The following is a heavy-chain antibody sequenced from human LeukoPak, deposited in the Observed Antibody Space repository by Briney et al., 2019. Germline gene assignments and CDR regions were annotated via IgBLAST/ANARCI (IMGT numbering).Heavy chain of an antibody. V-gene: IGHV3-9*01. J-gene: IGHJ4*02. CDR3: AKDKRYSSAWYTGFDY. CDR2: ISWNSNSI. Sequence: PGGSLRLSCAASGFTFDDYAMHWVRQAPGKGLEWVSGISWNSNSIGYADSVKGRFTISRDNAKNSLYLQMNSLRAEDTAIYYCAKDKRYSSAWYTGFDYWGQGTLVTVSS. D-gene: IGHD6-19*01. CDR1: GFTFDDYA.